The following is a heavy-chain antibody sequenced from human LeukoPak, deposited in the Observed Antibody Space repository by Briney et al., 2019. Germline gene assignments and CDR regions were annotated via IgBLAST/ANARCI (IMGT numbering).Heavy chain of an antibody. Sequence: GGSLRLSCAASGFTFSSYAMHWVRQAPGKGLEWVAVISYDGSNKYYADSVKGRFTISRDNSKNTLYLQMNSLRAEDTAVYYCARDGGVLRYFDWLLEGIDYWGQGTLVTVSS. CDR3: ARDGGVLRYFDWLLEGIDY. V-gene: IGHV3-30*04. J-gene: IGHJ4*02. D-gene: IGHD3-9*01. CDR1: GFTFSSYA. CDR2: ISYDGSNK.